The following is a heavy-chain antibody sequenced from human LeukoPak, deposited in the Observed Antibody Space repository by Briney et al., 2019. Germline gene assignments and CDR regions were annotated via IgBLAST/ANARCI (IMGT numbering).Heavy chain of an antibody. D-gene: IGHD4-17*01. CDR3: VRGDGDLNWFDP. CDR1: GDSISSAGVY. Sequence: PSQTLSLTCTVSGDSISSAGVYSDWLRQHRGKGLEWIGCISYSWTTSSTPSLKSRLTISVDTSKNHFSLKLTSVTAADTAVYYCVRGDGDLNWFDPWGQGTLVTVSS. J-gene: IGHJ5*02. V-gene: IGHV4-31*03. CDR2: ISYSWTT.